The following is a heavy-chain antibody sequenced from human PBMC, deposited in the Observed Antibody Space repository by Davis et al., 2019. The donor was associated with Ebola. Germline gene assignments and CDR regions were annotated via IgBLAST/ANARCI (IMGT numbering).Heavy chain of an antibody. CDR2: IQYDGSNK. Sequence: GESLKISCAASGFTLSSYGMHWVRQAPGKGLEWVAFIQYDGSNKYYADSVKGRFTISRDNAKNTLYLQMNSLRAEDTAVYYCARGSIWFGHLDAFDIWGQGTMVTVSS. J-gene: IGHJ3*02. D-gene: IGHD3-10*01. CDR3: ARGSIWFGHLDAFDI. V-gene: IGHV3-30*02. CDR1: GFTLSSYG.